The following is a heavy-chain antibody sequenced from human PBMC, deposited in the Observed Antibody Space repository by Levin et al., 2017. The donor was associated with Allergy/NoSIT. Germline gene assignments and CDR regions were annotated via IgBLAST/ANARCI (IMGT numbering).Heavy chain of an antibody. CDR2: LNPNSGKT. V-gene: IGHV1-8*01. CDR3: AKIWAP. D-gene: IGHD3-16*01. CDR1: GYMFTSYD. J-gene: IGHJ5*02. Sequence: ASVKVSCKASGYMFTSYDINWVRQATGQGLEWMGWLNPNSGKTVFAQKFQGRVTMTRNTSISTAYLELSSLRSEDTAIYYCAKIWAPWGQGTLVTVSS.